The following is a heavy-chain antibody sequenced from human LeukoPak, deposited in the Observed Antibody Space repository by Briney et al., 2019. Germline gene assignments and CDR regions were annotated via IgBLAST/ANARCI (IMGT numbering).Heavy chain of an antibody. D-gene: IGHD3-3*01. CDR2: IYYSGST. J-gene: IGHJ6*03. V-gene: IGHV4-39*01. CDR3: ARQLGNYDFWSGYYTGSHMGV. CDR1: GGSISSSSYY. Sequence: SETLSLTCTVSGGSISSSSYYWGWIRQPPGKGLEWIGSIYYSGSTYYNPSLKSRVTISVDTSKNQFSLKLSSVTAADTAVYYCARQLGNYDFWSGYYTGSHMGVWGKGTTVTVSS.